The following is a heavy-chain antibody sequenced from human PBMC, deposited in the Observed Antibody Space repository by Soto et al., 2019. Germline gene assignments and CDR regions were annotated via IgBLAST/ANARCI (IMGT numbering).Heavy chain of an antibody. Sequence: GGSLRLSCAASGFTFSSYAMSWVRQAPGKGLEWVSAISGSGGSTYYADSVKGRFTISRDNSKNTLYLQMNSLRAEDTAVYYCAKGYSSRWAFEGGLYHFDYWCQGTLVTVSS. CDR1: GFTFSSYA. J-gene: IGHJ4*02. V-gene: IGHV3-23*01. CDR2: ISGSGGST. D-gene: IGHD6-19*01. CDR3: AKGYSSRWAFEGGLYHFDY.